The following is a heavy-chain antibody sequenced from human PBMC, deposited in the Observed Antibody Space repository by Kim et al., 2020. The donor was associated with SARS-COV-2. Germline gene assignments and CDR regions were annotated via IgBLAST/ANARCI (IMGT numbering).Heavy chain of an antibody. CDR2: IKSKTDGGTT. CDR3: TTEGPYYYDSSGYVLDGGDAFDI. D-gene: IGHD3-22*01. CDR1: GFTFSNAW. Sequence: GGSLRLSCAASGFTFSNAWMSWVRQAPGKGLEWVGRIKSKTDGGTTDYAAPVKGRFTISRDDSKNTLYLQMNSLKTEDTAVYYCTTEGPYYYDSSGYVLDGGDAFDIWGQGTMVTVSS. J-gene: IGHJ3*02. V-gene: IGHV3-15*01.